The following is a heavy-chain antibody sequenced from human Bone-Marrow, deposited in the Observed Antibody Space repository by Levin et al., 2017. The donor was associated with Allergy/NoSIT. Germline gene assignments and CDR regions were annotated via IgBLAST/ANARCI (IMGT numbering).Heavy chain of an antibody. D-gene: IGHD3-22*01. V-gene: IGHV3-30*18. CDR2: ISYDGSNK. CDR1: GFTFSSYG. J-gene: IGHJ6*02. Sequence: LSLTCAASGFTFSSYGMHWVRQAPGKGLEWVAVISYDGSNKYYADSVKGRFTISRDNSKNTLYLQMNSLRAEDTAVYYCAKSYYDSSGYPYYYYYYGMDVWGQGTTVTVSS. CDR3: AKSYYDSSGYPYYYYYYGMDV.